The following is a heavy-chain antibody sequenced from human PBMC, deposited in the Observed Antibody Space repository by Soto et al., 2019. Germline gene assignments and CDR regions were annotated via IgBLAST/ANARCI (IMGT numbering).Heavy chain of an antibody. Sequence: PSETLSLTCTVSGGSANNNAYSWTWIRKHPGKGPKCIGHIPSIGRAPYSRSLRSRVAIWLEASKNHSSLQLTSVTAADTAVYYCARGLSTHRAVAGMGYLDSWGQGALVTVSS. J-gene: IGHJ4*02. CDR1: GGSANNNAYS. CDR2: IPSIGRA. CDR3: ARGLSTHRAVAGMGYLDS. V-gene: IGHV4-31*03. D-gene: IGHD6-19*01.